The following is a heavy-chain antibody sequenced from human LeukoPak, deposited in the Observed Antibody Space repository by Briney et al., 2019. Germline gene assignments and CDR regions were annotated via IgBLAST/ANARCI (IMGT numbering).Heavy chain of an antibody. V-gene: IGHV1-18*01. CDR3: ARDDLNYFDY. Sequence: ASVKDSCKASGYTFINYGISWVRQATGQGLEWMAWISPYNRNTYYAQNLQDRVTLTTDTSTNTAYMELRSLRSDDTAVYYCARDDLNYFDYWGQGTLVTVSS. CDR2: ISPYNRNT. J-gene: IGHJ4*02. CDR1: GYTFINYG.